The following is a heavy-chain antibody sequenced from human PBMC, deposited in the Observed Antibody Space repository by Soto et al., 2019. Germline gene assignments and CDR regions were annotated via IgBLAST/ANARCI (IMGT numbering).Heavy chain of an antibody. D-gene: IGHD1-1*01. Sequence: SETLSLTCTVFGGSISSSSYSWGWIRQPPGKGLDWIGSMYYSGSTYYNPSLTSRVTISVETSKNQFSLKLRSVTAADTAVYYWGRNWPRHWKEPFCYWGEGTLVTVS. CDR3: GRNWPRHWKEPFCY. CDR1: GGSISSSSYS. J-gene: IGHJ4*02. V-gene: IGHV4-39*01. CDR2: MYYSGST.